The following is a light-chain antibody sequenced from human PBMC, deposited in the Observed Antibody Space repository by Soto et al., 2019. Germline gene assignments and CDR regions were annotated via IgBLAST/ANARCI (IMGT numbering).Light chain of an antibody. CDR1: QSVSSSY. J-gene: IGKJ1*01. CDR3: PQYGSSPWT. CDR2: GAS. V-gene: IGKV3-20*01. Sequence: EIALTQSPGTLSLSPGERATLSCRASQSVSSSYLAWYQQKPGQAPRLLIYGASSRATGIPARFSGSGSGTDFTLTISRLEPEDFAVYYCPQYGSSPWTFGQGTKVEIK.